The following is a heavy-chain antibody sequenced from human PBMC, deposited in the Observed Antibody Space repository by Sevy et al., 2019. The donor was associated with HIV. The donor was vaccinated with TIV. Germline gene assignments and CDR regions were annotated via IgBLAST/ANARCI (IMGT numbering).Heavy chain of an antibody. CDR3: ARDRLGYYGSGSYYNGDAFDI. J-gene: IGHJ3*02. Sequence: ASVKVSCKASGGTFSSYAISWVRQAPGQGLEWMGGIIPIFGTANYAQTFQGRVTITADESTSTAYMELSSLRSEDTAVYYCARDRLGYYGSGSYYNGDAFDIWGQGTMVTVSS. CDR1: GGTFSSYA. V-gene: IGHV1-69*13. CDR2: IIPIFGTA. D-gene: IGHD3-10*01.